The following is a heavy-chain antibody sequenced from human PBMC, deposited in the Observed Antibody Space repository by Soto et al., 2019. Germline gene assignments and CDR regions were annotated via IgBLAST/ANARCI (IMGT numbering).Heavy chain of an antibody. CDR3: ARVPYGSGSYQSDY. V-gene: IGHV1-69*02. D-gene: IGHD3-10*01. J-gene: IGHJ4*02. Sequence: QVQLVQSGAEVKKPGSSVKVSCKASGGTFSSYTISWVRQAPGQGLEWMGRIIPILGIANYAQKFQGRVTITADKSTSTAYMELSSLRSEDTAVYYCARVPYGSGSYQSDYWGQGTLVTVSS. CDR1: GGTFSSYT. CDR2: IIPILGIA.